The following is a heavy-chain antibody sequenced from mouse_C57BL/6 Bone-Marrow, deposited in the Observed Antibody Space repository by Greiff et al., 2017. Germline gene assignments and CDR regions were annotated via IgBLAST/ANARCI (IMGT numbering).Heavy chain of an antibody. CDR1: GFTFSAYG. V-gene: IGHV5-17*01. Sequence: EVQRVESGGGLVKPGGSLKLSCAASGFTFSAYGMHWVRQAPEKGLEWVAYISSGSSTIYYADPVKGRFTISRDNDKNTLFLQMTSPRYEDTAKYYCAKPGLEYGNYWFAYWGQGTLVTVSA. J-gene: IGHJ3*01. D-gene: IGHD2-1*01. CDR2: ISSGSSTI. CDR3: AKPGLEYGNYWFAY.